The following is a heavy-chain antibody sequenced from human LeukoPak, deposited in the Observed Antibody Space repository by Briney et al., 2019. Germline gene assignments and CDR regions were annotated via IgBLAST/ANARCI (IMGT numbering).Heavy chain of an antibody. D-gene: IGHD6-19*01. CDR1: GFTFSSYG. CDR2: ISYDGSNK. V-gene: IGHV3-30*18. Sequence: GGSLRLSCAASGFTFSSYGMHWVRQAPGKGLEWVAVISYDGSNKYYADSVKGRFTISRDNSKNTLYLQMNSLRAEDTAVYYRAKNNRQWLVQFAFDIWGQGTMVTVSS. J-gene: IGHJ3*02. CDR3: AKNNRQWLVQFAFDI.